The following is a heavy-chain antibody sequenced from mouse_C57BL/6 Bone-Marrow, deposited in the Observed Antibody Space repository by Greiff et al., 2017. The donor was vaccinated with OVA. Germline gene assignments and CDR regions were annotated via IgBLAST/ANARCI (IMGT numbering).Heavy chain of an antibody. CDR3: ARSPRLTGTNYAMDY. CDR1: GFPFTDYY. J-gene: IGHJ4*01. Sequence: EVQLVESGGGLVQPGGSLSLSFAASGFPFTDYYMSWVRQPPGKSLDCLGFIRNKANGYKTASSASFKGRFTISRDNSQSILYLQMNALRADDSATYYCARSPRLTGTNYAMDYWGQGTSVTVSS. CDR2: IRNKANGYKT. V-gene: IGHV7-3*01. D-gene: IGHD4-1*01.